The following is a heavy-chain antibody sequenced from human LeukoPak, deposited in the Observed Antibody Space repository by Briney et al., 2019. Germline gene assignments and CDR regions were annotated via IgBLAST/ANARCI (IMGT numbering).Heavy chain of an antibody. V-gene: IGHV4-39*01. Sequence: SETLSLTCTVSGGSISSTTHYWSWIRQPPGKGLEWIGSMHYSGSTYYNPSLKSRVTISVDTSKNQFSLKLTSVTAADTAVYYCARGPHYGSGSDFFDYWGQGTLVTVSS. CDR3: ARGPHYGSGSDFFDY. J-gene: IGHJ4*02. D-gene: IGHD3-10*01. CDR1: GGSISSTTHY. CDR2: MHYSGST.